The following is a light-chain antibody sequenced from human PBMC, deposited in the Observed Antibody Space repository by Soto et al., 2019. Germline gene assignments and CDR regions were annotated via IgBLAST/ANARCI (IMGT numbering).Light chain of an antibody. CDR2: TTS. CDR1: NVGRHE. V-gene: IGLV1-44*01. CDR3: SSWDDSLSGVV. J-gene: IGLJ2*01. Sequence: QSVVTQPPSGSGTPGQGGILSCSNVGRHEVSWYQQVPGMAPKLLIHTTSQRPSGVPDRFSASKSGTSASLAIRGLQSDDEADYFCSSWDDSLSGVVFGRGTKLTVL.